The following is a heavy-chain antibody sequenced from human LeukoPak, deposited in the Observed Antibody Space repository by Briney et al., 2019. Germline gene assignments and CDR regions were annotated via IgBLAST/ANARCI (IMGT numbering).Heavy chain of an antibody. V-gene: IGHV4-4*07. J-gene: IGHJ4*02. Sequence: ETLSLTCTVSGGSISSYYWSWIRQPAGKGLEWIGRIYTSGSTNYNPSLKSRVTMSVDTSKNQFSLKLSSVTAADTAVYYCARDRGANDYGDYDPPFDYWGQGTLVTVSS. CDR2: IYTSGST. D-gene: IGHD4-17*01. CDR1: GGSISSYY. CDR3: ARDRGANDYGDYDPPFDY.